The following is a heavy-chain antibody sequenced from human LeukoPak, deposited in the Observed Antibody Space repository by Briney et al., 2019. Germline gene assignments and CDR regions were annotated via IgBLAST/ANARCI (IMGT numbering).Heavy chain of an antibody. D-gene: IGHD1-26*01. CDR1: GASISSGRYY. Sequence: SETLSLTCAVSGASISSGRYYWSWIRQPAGKGLEWIGRIYASGSTNYNPSLKSRVTISEDTAKNQFFLKLSSVTAADTAIYYCARDLSGTGATTLAHWGQGILVTVSS. CDR2: IYASGST. CDR3: ARDLSGTGATTLAH. J-gene: IGHJ4*02. V-gene: IGHV4-61*02.